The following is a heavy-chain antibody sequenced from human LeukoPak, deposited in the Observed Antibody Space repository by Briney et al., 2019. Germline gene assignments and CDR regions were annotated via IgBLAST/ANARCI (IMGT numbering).Heavy chain of an antibody. J-gene: IGHJ6*03. CDR2: ISAYNGNT. V-gene: IGHV1-18*01. Sequence: ASVKVSCKASGYTFTSYGISWVRQAPGQGLEWMGWISAYNGNTNYAQKLQGRVTMTTDTSTSTAYMELRSLRADDTPVYYCARAYSSSSPRYYYYYYMYVWGKGTTVTVSS. CDR3: ARAYSSSSPRYYYYYYMYV. D-gene: IGHD6-6*01. CDR1: GYTFTSYG.